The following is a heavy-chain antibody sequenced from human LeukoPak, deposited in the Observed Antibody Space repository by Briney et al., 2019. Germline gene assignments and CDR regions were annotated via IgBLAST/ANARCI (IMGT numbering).Heavy chain of an antibody. CDR3: ARIALVVANDAFDI. D-gene: IGHD3-22*01. J-gene: IGHJ3*02. V-gene: IGHV3-21*04. CDR1: GFTFSAYN. CDR2: ITTSSSYI. Sequence: GGSLRLSCAASGFTFSAYNMNWVRRTPGKGLEWVSSITTSSSYIYYADSVKGRFTISRDNAKNSLYLQMNSLRAEDTAVYYCARIALVVANDAFDIWGQGTMVTVSS.